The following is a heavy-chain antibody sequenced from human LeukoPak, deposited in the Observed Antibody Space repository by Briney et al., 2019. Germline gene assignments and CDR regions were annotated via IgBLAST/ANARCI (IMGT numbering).Heavy chain of an antibody. CDR3: ARVTSSVGYCSGGSCSMVAFDI. J-gene: IGHJ3*02. V-gene: IGHV3-21*01. Sequence: PGGSLRLSCAASGFTFSSYSMNWVRQAPGKGLEWVPSISSSSSYIYYADSVKGRFTISRDNAKNSLYLQMNSLRAEDTAVYYCARVTSSVGYCSGGSCSMVAFDIWGQGTMVTVSS. D-gene: IGHD2-15*01. CDR2: ISSSSSYI. CDR1: GFTFSSYS.